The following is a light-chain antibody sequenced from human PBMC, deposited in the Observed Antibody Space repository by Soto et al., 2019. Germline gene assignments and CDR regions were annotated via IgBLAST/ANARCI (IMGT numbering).Light chain of an antibody. V-gene: IGKV1-5*03. CDR1: QTISSW. CDR2: KAS. J-gene: IGKJ1*01. CDR3: QHYNSYSEA. Sequence: DIQLTQSTTTLSGSVGDRVTITCRASQTISSWLAWYQQKQGKAPKXLIYKASTLKSGVPSRFSGSGSGTELTITISSLQPDDFETYYCQHYNSYSEAFGQGTKVDI.